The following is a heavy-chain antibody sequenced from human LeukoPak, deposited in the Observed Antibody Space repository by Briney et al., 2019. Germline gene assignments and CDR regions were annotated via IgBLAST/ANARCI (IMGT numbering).Heavy chain of an antibody. V-gene: IGHV3-53*01. CDR1: GFTVSSNY. CDR2: IYSGGSP. D-gene: IGHD3-10*01. CDR3: ARGVSDVGLDY. J-gene: IGHJ4*02. Sequence: GGSLRLSCAASGFTVSSNYMSWVRQAPGKGLEWVSVIYSGGSPYYADSVKGRFTISRDNSKNTLYLQMNSLRSEDTAVYYCARGVSDVGLDYWGKGTLVTVSS.